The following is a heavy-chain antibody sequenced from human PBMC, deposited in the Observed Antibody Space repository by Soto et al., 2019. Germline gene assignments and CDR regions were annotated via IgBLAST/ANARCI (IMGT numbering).Heavy chain of an antibody. D-gene: IGHD3-3*01. CDR2: IIPIFGTA. CDR3: ARDPARRLRFLEWFS. V-gene: IGHV1-69*01. J-gene: IGHJ4*02. CDR1: GGTFSSYA. Sequence: QVQLVQSGAEVKKPGSSVKVSCKASGGTFSSYAISWVRQAPGQGLEWMGGIIPIFGTANYAQKFQGRVTITADESTSTAYMELRSLRSEYTAVYYCARDPARRLRFLEWFSWGQGTLVTVSS.